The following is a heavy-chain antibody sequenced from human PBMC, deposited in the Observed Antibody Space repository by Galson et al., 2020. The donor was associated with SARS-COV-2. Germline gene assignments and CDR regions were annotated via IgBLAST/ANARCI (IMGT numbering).Heavy chain of an antibody. CDR1: AGSFSNYY. J-gene: IGHJ6*03. D-gene: IGHD6-25*01. CDR2: INHTGNT. CDR3: ARGQRGVPILYYYFSMDV. Sequence: SETLSLTCAVNAGSFSNYYWTWIRQPPGKGLEWIGEINHTGNTNYKSSLKSRIAISLDTSKNQFSLRLSSVTAADTATYYCARGQRGVPILYYYFSMDVWGRGTTVTVSS. V-gene: IGHV4-34*01.